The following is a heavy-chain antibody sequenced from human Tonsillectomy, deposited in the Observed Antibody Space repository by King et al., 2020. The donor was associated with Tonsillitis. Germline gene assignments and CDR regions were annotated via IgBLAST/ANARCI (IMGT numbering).Heavy chain of an antibody. V-gene: IGHV4-59*01. CDR1: GGSISTYY. D-gene: IGHD3-3*01. CDR3: ARGHYDFWSGYRPFDY. J-gene: IGHJ4*01. CDR2: IYYSGTT. Sequence: QLQESGPGLVKPSETLSLTCTVSGGSISTYYWSWIRQPPGKGLEWIGYIYYSGTTNYNPSLKSRVTISVDTSKNQFSLKLSSVTAADTAVYYCARGHYDFWSGYRPFDYWGHGTLVTVSS.